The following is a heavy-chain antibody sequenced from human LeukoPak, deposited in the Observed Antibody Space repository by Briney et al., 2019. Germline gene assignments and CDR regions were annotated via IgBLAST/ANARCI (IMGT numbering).Heavy chain of an antibody. Sequence: SVKVSRQASGYTFNGYYIQWVGQAPGEGLEWMGSINRNSDATNYAQKFQGRFTMTRDSSITTSYMELSRLRSDDTVVDYCARDLDYGASYAFEIWSQGTVVTVSS. CDR3: ARDLDYGASYAFEI. J-gene: IGHJ3*02. D-gene: IGHD4-17*01. CDR2: INRNSDAT. V-gene: IGHV1-2*02. CDR1: GYTFNGYY.